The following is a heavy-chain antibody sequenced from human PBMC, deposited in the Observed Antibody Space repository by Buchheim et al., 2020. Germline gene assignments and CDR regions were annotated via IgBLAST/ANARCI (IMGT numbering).Heavy chain of an antibody. Sequence: QVQLQESGPGLVKPSETLSVTCTVSGGSVSSGNYYWSWIRQPPGKGLEWIGYIYYSGSTNYSPSLKSRVTISVAKSKDQFSLKLSSVTAADTAVYYCARTSIQYHFDSWGQGTL. J-gene: IGHJ4*02. CDR2: IYYSGST. CDR3: ARTSIQYHFDS. D-gene: IGHD4-11*01. CDR1: GGSVSSGNYY. V-gene: IGHV4-61*01.